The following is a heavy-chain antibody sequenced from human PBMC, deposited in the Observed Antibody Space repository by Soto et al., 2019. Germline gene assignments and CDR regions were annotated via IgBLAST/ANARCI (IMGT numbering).Heavy chain of an antibody. Sequence: SETLSLTCAVSGDSISSPNWWGWVRQPPGKGLEWIGEVFHSGGTNYNPSLKSRITISVDKSKNQFSLILTSVTAADTAIYYCARALGSSGFHGWLDPWGQGTLVTVSS. J-gene: IGHJ5*02. CDR3: ARALGSSGFHGWLDP. V-gene: IGHV4-4*02. CDR1: GDSISSPNW. CDR2: VFHSGGT. D-gene: IGHD3-22*01.